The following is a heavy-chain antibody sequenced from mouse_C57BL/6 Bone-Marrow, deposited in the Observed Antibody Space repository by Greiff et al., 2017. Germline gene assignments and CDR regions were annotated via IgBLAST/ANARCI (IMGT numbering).Heavy chain of an antibody. Sequence: QVQLQQPGAELVKPGASVKLSCKASGYTFTSYWMHWVKQRPGQGLEWIGMIHPNSGSTNYNEKFKSKATLTVDKSSSTAYMQLSSLTSEDSAVYYCAIITTVVATGDYWGQGTTLTVSS. CDR3: AIITTVVATGDY. CDR1: GYTFTSYW. D-gene: IGHD1-1*01. V-gene: IGHV1-64*01. J-gene: IGHJ2*01. CDR2: IHPNSGST.